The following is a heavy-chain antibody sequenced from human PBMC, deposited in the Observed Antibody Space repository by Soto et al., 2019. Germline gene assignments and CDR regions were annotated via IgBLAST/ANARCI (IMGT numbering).Heavy chain of an antibody. CDR2: IYWDDYK. Sequence: QITLKESGPMLVKPTQTLTLTCTFSGFSLSTTGVGVGWIRQPPGKALEWLALIYWDDYKRYSPSLKSRLTIIKATSKHQVVLMMTNMDPVDTATYFCAHTIDHISVAGLIDYWGQGTLVTVSS. J-gene: IGHJ4*02. CDR3: AHTIDHISVAGLIDY. D-gene: IGHD6-19*01. V-gene: IGHV2-5*02. CDR1: GFSLSTTGVG.